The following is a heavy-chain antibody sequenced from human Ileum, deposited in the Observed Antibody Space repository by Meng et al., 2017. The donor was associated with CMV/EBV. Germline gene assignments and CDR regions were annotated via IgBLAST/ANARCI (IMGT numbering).Heavy chain of an antibody. J-gene: IGHJ4*02. CDR3: ARASPQRRFLSY. D-gene: IGHD3-3*01. CDR1: GGSFSEYH. CDR2: INHGGSS. V-gene: IGHV4-34*01. Sequence: QVQLQPWGAGLLKPSETLSLRCACYGGSFSEYHWSWIRQPPGKGLEWIGEINHGGSSNYNPSLKSRVTISVDRSRNQVSLKLTSVTAADTAVYYCARASPQRRFLSYWRQGTLVTVSS.